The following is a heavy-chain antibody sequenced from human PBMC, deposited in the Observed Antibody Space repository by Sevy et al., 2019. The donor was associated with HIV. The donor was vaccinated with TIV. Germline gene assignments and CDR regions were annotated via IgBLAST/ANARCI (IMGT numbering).Heavy chain of an antibody. CDR3: ARDRALWAVAGRAAYYYGMDV. V-gene: IGHV3-48*02. Sequence: GGSLRLSCAASGFTFSSYSMNWVRQAPGKGLEWVSYISSSSSTIYYGDSVKGRFTISRDNAKNSLYLQMKSLRDEDTAVYYCARDRALWAVAGRAAYYYGMDVWGQGTTVTVSS. CDR1: GFTFSSYS. CDR2: ISSSSSTI. J-gene: IGHJ6*02. D-gene: IGHD6-19*01.